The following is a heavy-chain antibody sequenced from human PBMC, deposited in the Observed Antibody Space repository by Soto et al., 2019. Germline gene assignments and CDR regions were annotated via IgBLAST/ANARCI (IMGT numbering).Heavy chain of an antibody. CDR2: IIPIFGTA. V-gene: IGHV1-69*06. D-gene: IGHD3-10*01. J-gene: IGHJ6*04. CDR1: GVTVSSYA. CDR3: ARCGDPYYYYVMDV. Sequence: ASVKVSCKASGVTVSSYAISWVRQAPGQGLEWMAGIIPIFGTANYAQKLQGRVTITADKSTSTDYMELSRLRSEDTAVYYCARCGDPYYYYVMDVWGKGTKVTVSS.